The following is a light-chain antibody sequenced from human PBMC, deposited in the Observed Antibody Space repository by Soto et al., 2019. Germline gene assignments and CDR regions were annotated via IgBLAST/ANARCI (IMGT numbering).Light chain of an antibody. J-gene: IGLJ2*01. Sequence: QSVLTQPPSVSGAPGQRVTISCTGRSSNIGAGYDVHWYQQLPGTAPKLLIYGNTNRPSGVPDRFSGSKSGTSASLAITGLQAEDEGDYYCQSYDSSLSGSVVFGGGTKLTVL. V-gene: IGLV1-40*01. CDR1: SSNIGAGYD. CDR2: GNT. CDR3: QSYDSSLSGSVV.